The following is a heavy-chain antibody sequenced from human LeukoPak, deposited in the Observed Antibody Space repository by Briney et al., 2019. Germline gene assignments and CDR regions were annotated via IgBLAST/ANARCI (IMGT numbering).Heavy chain of an antibody. CDR1: GFTVSSNY. Sequence: GGSLRLSCAASGFTVSSNYMSWVRQAPGKGLEWVSVIYSGGSTYYADCVKGRFTISRDNSKNTLYLQMNSLRAEDTAVYYCARDRVYYYDSSGYYPDAFDIWGQGTMVTVSS. V-gene: IGHV3-66*01. D-gene: IGHD3-22*01. J-gene: IGHJ3*02. CDR3: ARDRVYYYDSSGYYPDAFDI. CDR2: IYSGGST.